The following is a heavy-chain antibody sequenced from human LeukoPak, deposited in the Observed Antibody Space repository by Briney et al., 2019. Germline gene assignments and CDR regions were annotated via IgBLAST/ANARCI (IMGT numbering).Heavy chain of an antibody. CDR1: GFTFSSYW. Sequence: GGSLRLSCAASGFTFSSYWMHWVRQAPGEALMWVSRIKSDGSSTTYADSVKGRFTISRDNAKNTLYLQMNSLRAEDTAVYYCSRDSLSSCGGDCDSGLDVWGQGTTVTVSS. V-gene: IGHV3-74*01. CDR3: SRDSLSSCGGDCDSGLDV. D-gene: IGHD2-21*02. J-gene: IGHJ6*02. CDR2: IKSDGSST.